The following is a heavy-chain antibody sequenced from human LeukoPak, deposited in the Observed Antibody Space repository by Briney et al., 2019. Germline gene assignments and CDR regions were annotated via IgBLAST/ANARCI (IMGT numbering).Heavy chain of an antibody. CDR1: GASISSYY. D-gene: IGHD1-14*01. V-gene: IGHV4-4*07. CDR3: ARDSTGTAFDP. CDR2: LQPSGAT. J-gene: IGHJ5*02. Sequence: SETLSLTCIVPGASISSYYWSWIRHPAGKELEWIGRLQPSGATNYNPSLESRVTMSVDTSKNQFSLSLTSVTAADTAVYYCARDSTGTAFDPWGQGTLVTVSS.